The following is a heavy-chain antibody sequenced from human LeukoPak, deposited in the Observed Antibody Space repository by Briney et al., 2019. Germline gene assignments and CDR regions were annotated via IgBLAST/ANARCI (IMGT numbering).Heavy chain of an antibody. D-gene: IGHD2-2*02. J-gene: IGHJ4*02. CDR1: GYTFTSYG. CDR3: ARPGYCSSTSCYSPFDY. V-gene: IGHV1-18*04. CDR2: ISAYNGNT. Sequence: GASVKVSCKASGYTFTSYGISWVRQAPGQGLEWMGWISAYNGNTNYAQKLQGRVTMTTDTSTSTAYMELRSLRSDDTAVYYCARPGYCSSTSCYSPFDYWGQGTLVTVSS.